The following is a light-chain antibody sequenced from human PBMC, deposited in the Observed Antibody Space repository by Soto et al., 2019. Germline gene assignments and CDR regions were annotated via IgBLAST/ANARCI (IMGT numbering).Light chain of an antibody. V-gene: IGKV1-5*03. J-gene: IGKJ1*01. CDR2: KAS. CDR3: QQYYSYSRT. CDR1: QSISNW. Sequence: IHMTHSPSTLSAFLGDIVTITCRASQSISNWLAWYQQKPGKAPKLLIYKASSLESGVPSRFSGSGSGSDFTLTISSLQPDDLATYYCQQYYSYSRTFGQGTKVDIK.